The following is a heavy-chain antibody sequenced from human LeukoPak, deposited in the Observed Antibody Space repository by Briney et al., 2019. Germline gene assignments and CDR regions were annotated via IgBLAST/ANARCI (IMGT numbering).Heavy chain of an antibody. Sequence: PGGSLRLSCAASEFSVGSNYMTWVRQAPGKGLEWVSLIYSGGSTYYADSVKGRFTISRDNSKNTLYLQMNSLRAEDTAVYYCATASWREGHGGAFDIWGQGTMVTVSS. CDR3: ATASWREGHGGAFDI. V-gene: IGHV3-66*01. J-gene: IGHJ3*02. CDR1: EFSVGSNY. CDR2: IYSGGST. D-gene: IGHD6-13*01.